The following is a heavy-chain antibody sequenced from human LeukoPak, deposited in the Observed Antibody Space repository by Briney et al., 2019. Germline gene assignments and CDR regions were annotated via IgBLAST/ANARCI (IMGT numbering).Heavy chain of an antibody. CDR1: GFTFSTYA. CDR2: ISYDGTTK. D-gene: IGHD2-15*01. Sequence: GRSLRLSCAASGFTFSTYAMHWVRQAPGKGLEWVAVISYDGTTKYHADSVKGRFTISRDNSKNTLYLQMNSLRAEDTAVYYCAKDGYCSAGSCFSANDAFDIWGQGTMVTVSS. J-gene: IGHJ3*02. V-gene: IGHV3-30-3*01. CDR3: AKDGYCSAGSCFSANDAFDI.